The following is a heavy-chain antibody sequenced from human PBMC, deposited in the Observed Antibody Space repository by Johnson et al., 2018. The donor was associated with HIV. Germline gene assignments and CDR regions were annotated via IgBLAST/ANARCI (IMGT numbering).Heavy chain of an antibody. CDR3: SRENYNFWSGYWGAFDI. CDR1: GFTFGDYA. V-gene: IGHV3-49*04. J-gene: IGHJ3*02. Sequence: VLLLESGGGLVQPGRSLRLSCTASGFTFGDYAMSWVRQAPGKGLEWVGFIRSKASGGTTEYAASVKGRFIISRDDSKSIAYLQMNSLKTEDTAVYYCSRENYNFWSGYWGAFDIWGHGTVVTVSS. D-gene: IGHD3-3*01. CDR2: IRSKASGGTT.